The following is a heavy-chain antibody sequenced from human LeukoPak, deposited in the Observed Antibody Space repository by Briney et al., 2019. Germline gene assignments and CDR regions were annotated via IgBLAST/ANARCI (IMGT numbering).Heavy chain of an antibody. CDR1: GFTFSSYA. CDR2: ISGSGGST. D-gene: IGHD2-2*01. J-gene: IGHJ4*02. V-gene: IGHV3-23*01. Sequence: GGSLRLSCAASGFTFSSYAMSWVRQAPGKGLEWVSAISGSGGSTYYAGSVKGRFTISRDNSKNTLYLQMNSLRAEDTAVYYCAKDRGVVVPAAPCYWGQGTLVTVSS. CDR3: AKDRGVVVPAAPCY.